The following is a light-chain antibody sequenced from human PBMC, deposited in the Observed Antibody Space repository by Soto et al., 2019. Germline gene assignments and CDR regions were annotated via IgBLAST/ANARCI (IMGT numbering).Light chain of an antibody. Sequence: EIVLTQSPGTLSLSPGERATLSCRASQSVSSSYLAWYQQKPGQAPRPLISGASTRATGIPDRFSGSGSGTDFTLTISRLEPEDFAVFYCQQYLEAPWTVGQGTKVDI. J-gene: IGKJ1*01. CDR1: QSVSSSY. V-gene: IGKV3-20*01. CDR2: GAS. CDR3: QQYLEAPWT.